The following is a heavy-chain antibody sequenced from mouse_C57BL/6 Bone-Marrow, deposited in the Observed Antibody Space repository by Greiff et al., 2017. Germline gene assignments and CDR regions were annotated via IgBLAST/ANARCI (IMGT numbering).Heavy chain of an antibody. CDR1: GFNIKDDY. CDR3: TTGITTVVATSDV. J-gene: IGHJ1*03. Sequence: VQLQQSGAELVRPGASVKLSCTASGFNIKDDYMHWVKQRPEQGLEWIGWIDPENGDTEYASKFQGKATITADTSSNTAYLQLSSLTSEDTAVYYCTTGITTVVATSDVWGTGTTVPVAS. CDR2: IDPENGDT. V-gene: IGHV14-4*01. D-gene: IGHD1-1*01.